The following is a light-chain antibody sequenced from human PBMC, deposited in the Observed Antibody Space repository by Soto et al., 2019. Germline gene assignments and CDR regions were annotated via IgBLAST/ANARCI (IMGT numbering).Light chain of an antibody. J-gene: IGKJ5*01. CDR2: GAS. Sequence: EVVMTQSPATLSVSPGERATLSCRASQYISDNLAWYQQKAGQAPRLLIYGASTRATGIPARFSGSGSGTDFTLTISSLQSEDFAVYYCQQRSNWPSTFGQGTRLEIK. CDR1: QYISDN. CDR3: QQRSNWPST. V-gene: IGKV3-15*01.